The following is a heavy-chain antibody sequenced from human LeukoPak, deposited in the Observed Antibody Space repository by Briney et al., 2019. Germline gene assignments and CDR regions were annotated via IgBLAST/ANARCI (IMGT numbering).Heavy chain of an antibody. J-gene: IGHJ4*02. CDR3: AREKNIGYYDSSGYCDY. V-gene: IGHV3-21*01. D-gene: IGHD3-22*01. CDR1: GFTFSSYS. CDR2: ISSSSSYI. Sequence: GGSLRLSCAASGFTFSSYSMNWVRQAPGKGLEWVSSISSSSSYIYYADSVKGRFTISRDNAKNSLYLRMNSLRAEDTAVYYCAREKNIGYYDSSGYCDYWGQGTLVTVSS.